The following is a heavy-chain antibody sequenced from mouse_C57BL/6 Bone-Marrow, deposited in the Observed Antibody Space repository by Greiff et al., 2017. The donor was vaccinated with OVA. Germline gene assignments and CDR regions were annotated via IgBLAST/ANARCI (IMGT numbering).Heavy chain of an antibody. CDR2: IWGVGST. CDR1: GFSLTSYG. Sequence: VKLMESGPGLVAPSQSLSITCTVSGFSLTSYGVDWVRQSPGKGLEWLGVIWGVGSTNYNSALKSRLSISKDNSKRQVFLKMNNLQTDDTAMYYCARFYSHYYYAMDYWGQGTSVTVSS. V-gene: IGHV2-6*01. D-gene: IGHD2-5*01. CDR3: ARFYSHYYYAMDY. J-gene: IGHJ4*01.